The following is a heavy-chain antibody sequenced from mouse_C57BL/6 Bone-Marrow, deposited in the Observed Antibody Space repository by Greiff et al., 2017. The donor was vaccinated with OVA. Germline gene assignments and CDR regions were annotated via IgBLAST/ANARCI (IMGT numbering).Heavy chain of an antibody. CDR3: ARSPLRVLRDYFDY. D-gene: IGHD3-2*02. CDR1: GYTFTDYY. V-gene: IGHV1-26*01. CDR2: INPNNGGT. J-gene: IGHJ2*01. Sequence: EVQLQQSGPELVKPGASVKISCKASGYTFTDYYMNWVKQSHGKSLEWIGDINPNNGGTSYNQKFKGKATLTVDKSSSTDYMELSSLTSADSAVSYCARSPLRVLRDYFDYWGQGTTLTVSA.